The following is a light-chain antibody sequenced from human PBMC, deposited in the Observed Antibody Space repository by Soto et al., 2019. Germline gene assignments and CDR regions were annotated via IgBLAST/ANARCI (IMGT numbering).Light chain of an antibody. V-gene: IGKV1-33*01. CDR1: QDISNS. J-gene: IGKJ5*01. CDR3: QQYDNLPFT. Sequence: IQITQSPSSLSASVGHRITITCQARQDISNSLNWYQQKTGKAPKLLIYHASNLETGVPSRFSGSGSGTDFTFTISSLPPEDIETYYCQQYDNLPFTFGQGTRLEIK. CDR2: HAS.